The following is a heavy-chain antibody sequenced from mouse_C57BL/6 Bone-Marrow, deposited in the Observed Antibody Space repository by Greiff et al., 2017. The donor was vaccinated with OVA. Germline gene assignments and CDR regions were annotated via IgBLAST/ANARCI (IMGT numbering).Heavy chain of an antibody. Sequence: MLVESGGFLVKPGGSLKLSCAASGFTFSSYVLSLVPPTPDPLLALVATISSGGSYTYFPDSVKGRFTISRDNAKNTLYLQMSSLKSEDTAMYYCARRLGYWGQGTTLTVSS. CDR1: GFTFSSYV. CDR2: ISSGGSYT. J-gene: IGHJ2*01. CDR3: ARRLGY. D-gene: IGHD3-3*01. V-gene: IGHV5-6*02.